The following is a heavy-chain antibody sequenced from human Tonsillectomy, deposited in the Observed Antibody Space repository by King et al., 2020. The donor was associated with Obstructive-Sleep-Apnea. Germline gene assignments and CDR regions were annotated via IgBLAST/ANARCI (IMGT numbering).Heavy chain of an antibody. CDR3: ARAYYGGTTYYYYGMDV. D-gene: IGHD3-3*01. CDR2: MNPNSGKT. V-gene: IGHV1-8*01. Sequence: QLVQTGAEVKKPGASEKGSCKASGYTFTRYEINTGRQATGQRREWVGWMNPNSGKTGYAQRFQGRVAMTRKTALSTAYMELSRLRSEDTAVYYCARAYYGGTTYYYYGMDVWGQGTTVTVSS. CDR1: GYTFTRYE. J-gene: IGHJ6*02.